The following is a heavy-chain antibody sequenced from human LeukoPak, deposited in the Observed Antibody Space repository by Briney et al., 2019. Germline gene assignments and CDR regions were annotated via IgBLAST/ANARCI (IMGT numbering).Heavy chain of an antibody. CDR1: GFTFSSYA. CDR2: ISSNGSST. Sequence: PGGSLRLSCAASGFTFSSYAMHWVRQAPGKGLEYVSAISSNGSSTYYANSVKGRFTISRDNSKNTLYLQMGCLRAEDMAVYYCARGPYSTPLVYWGQGTLVTVSS. J-gene: IGHJ4*02. CDR3: ARGPYSTPLVY. D-gene: IGHD4-11*01. V-gene: IGHV3-64*01.